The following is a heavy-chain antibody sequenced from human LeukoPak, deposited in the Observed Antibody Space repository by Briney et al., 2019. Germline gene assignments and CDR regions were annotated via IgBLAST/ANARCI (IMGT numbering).Heavy chain of an antibody. CDR3: ATYPYYYDSSGYLEY. CDR2: ISAYNGNT. V-gene: IGHV1-18*01. D-gene: IGHD3-22*01. CDR1: GYTFTSYG. Sequence: ASVKVSCKASGYTFTSYGISWVRQAPGQGLEWMGWISAYNGNTNYAQKLQGRVTMTTDTSTSTAYMELRSLRSDDTAVYYCATYPYYYDSSGYLEYWGQGTLVTVSS. J-gene: IGHJ4*02.